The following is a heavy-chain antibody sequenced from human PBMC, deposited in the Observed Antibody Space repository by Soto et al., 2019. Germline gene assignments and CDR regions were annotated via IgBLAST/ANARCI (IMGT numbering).Heavy chain of an antibody. Sequence: SRNLYLTCAVYGGCFGGHYWWWIRQPPGKGLEWIGEINHSGGTSYNPSLKSRVTISVDTSKRQFSLKLTSVTAADRAAYYCARVILYTVDSRGFYAYRAQGTPVTGSS. V-gene: IGHV4-34*01. CDR1: GGCFGGHY. CDR2: INHSGGT. CDR3: ARVILYTVDSRGFYAY. J-gene: IGHJ4*02. D-gene: IGHD3-22*01.